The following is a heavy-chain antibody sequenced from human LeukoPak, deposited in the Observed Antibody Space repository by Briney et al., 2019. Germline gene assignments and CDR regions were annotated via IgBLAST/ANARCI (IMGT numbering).Heavy chain of an antibody. V-gene: IGHV4-61*02. Sequence: SETLSLTCTVSGGSISSGSYYWSWIRQPAGKGLEWIGRIYTSGSTNYNPSLKTGVTISVDTSKKQFSLKLRSVTAADTAVYYCARDGFYDSSGYYKGHSYYYMAVWGKGTTVTLPS. D-gene: IGHD3-22*01. CDR1: GGSISSGSYY. CDR3: ARDGFYDSSGYYKGHSYYYMAV. CDR2: IYTSGST. J-gene: IGHJ6*03.